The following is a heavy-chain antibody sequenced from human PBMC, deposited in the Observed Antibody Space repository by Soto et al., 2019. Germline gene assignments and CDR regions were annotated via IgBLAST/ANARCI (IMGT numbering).Heavy chain of an antibody. CDR3: ARYRYYGMDV. V-gene: IGHV4-34*01. J-gene: IGHJ6*02. Sequence: PSETLSLTCAVYGGSFSGYYWSWIRQPPGKGLEWIGEINHSGSTNYNPSLKSRVTISVDTSKNQFSLKLSSVTAADTAVYYCARYRYYGMDVWGQGTTVT. CDR1: GGSFSGYY. CDR2: INHSGST.